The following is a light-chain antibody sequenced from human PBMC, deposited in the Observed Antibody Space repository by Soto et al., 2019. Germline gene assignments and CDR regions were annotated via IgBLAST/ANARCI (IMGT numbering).Light chain of an antibody. Sequence: EIVMTQSPATLSVSPGERATLSCRASQSVSSKFAWYQQKPGQAPRLLIYGASTRATGIPARFSGSGSGTEFTLTISSLQSEDFAVYYCQQYNNWPQTFGQGTKVEIK. CDR1: QSVSSK. CDR3: QQYNNWPQT. CDR2: GAS. V-gene: IGKV3-15*01. J-gene: IGKJ1*01.